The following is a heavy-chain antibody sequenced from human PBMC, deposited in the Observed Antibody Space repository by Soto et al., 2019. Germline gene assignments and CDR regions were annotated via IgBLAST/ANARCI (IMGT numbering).Heavy chain of an antibody. V-gene: IGHV1-3*01. CDR1: GYTFNSYG. Sequence: VASVKVSCKASGYTFNSYGISWVRQAPGQRLEWMGWINAGNGNTKYSQKFQGRVTITRDTSAGTAYMELSSLRSEDTAVYYCARDVGGMDVWGQGTTVTVSS. J-gene: IGHJ6*02. CDR2: INAGNGNT. CDR3: ARDVGGMDV. D-gene: IGHD3-3*01.